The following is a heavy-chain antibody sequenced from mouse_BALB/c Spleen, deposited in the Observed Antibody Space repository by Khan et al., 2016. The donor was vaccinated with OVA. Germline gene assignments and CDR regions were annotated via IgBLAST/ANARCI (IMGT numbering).Heavy chain of an antibody. Sequence: VQLQQPGAELVRPGALVKLSCKASGFNIKDYYIHWVKQRPEQGLEWIGWIDPENGDTVYDPKFQDKATITSDTSSNPAYLQLSSLTSEDTAVYYSDGSVYFAWFAYWGQGTLVTVSA. V-gene: IGHV14-1*02. CDR2: IDPENGDT. J-gene: IGHJ3*01. CDR1: GFNIKDYY. CDR3: DGSVYFAWFAY.